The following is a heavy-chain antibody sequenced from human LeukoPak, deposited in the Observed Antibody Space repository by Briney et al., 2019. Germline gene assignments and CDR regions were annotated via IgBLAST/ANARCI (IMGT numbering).Heavy chain of an antibody. CDR1: GLTFSSHE. J-gene: IGHJ6*03. CDR3: AKDSIYTPYGNYYMDV. Sequence: GGSLRLSCAASGLTFSSHEMNWVRQAPGKGLEWVAFIRYDGSNKYYADSVKGRFTISRDNSKNTLYLQMNSLRAEDTAVYYCAKDSIYTPYGNYYMDVWGKGTTVTISS. V-gene: IGHV3-30*02. D-gene: IGHD3-10*01. CDR2: IRYDGSNK.